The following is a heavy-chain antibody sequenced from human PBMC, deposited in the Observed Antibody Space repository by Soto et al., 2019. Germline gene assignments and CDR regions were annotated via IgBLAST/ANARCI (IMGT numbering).Heavy chain of an antibody. CDR2: IIPIFGTA. V-gene: IGHV1-69*13. J-gene: IGHJ6*02. CDR1: GYTFSSYA. Sequence: GASVKVSCKASGYTFSSYAISWVRQAPGQGLEWMGGIIPIFGTANYAQKFQGRVTITADESTSTAYVELSSLRSEDTAVYYCTHCTRLLLDYYYGMDVWGQGTTVTVS. D-gene: IGHD2-2*01. CDR3: THCTRLLLDYYYGMDV.